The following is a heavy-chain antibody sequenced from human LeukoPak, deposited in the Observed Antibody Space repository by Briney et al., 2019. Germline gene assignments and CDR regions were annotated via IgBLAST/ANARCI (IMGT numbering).Heavy chain of an antibody. CDR2: IYYTGGT. J-gene: IGHJ4*02. Sequence: SETLSLTCTVSGGSISNYYWSWIRQTPGKGLEWIGYIYYTGGTDYNPSLKSRVTISEDTSKNQFSLKLSSVTAADTAVYYCARYDYGDYGRPDYWGQGTLATVSS. CDR1: GGSISNYY. D-gene: IGHD4-17*01. CDR3: ARYDYGDYGRPDY. V-gene: IGHV4-59*08.